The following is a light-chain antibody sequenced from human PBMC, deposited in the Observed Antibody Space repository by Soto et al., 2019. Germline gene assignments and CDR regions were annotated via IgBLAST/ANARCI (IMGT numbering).Light chain of an antibody. V-gene: IGLV2-8*01. CDR1: SSDVGGYNY. J-gene: IGLJ1*01. Sequence: QSVLTQPPSASGSPGQSVIISCTGTSSDVGGYNYVSWYQQHPGKAPKLMIYEVTQRPSGVPDRFSGSKSGNTASLTVSGLQADDEADYYCSSYAGTNNVFGTGTKVTVL. CDR3: SSYAGTNNV. CDR2: EVT.